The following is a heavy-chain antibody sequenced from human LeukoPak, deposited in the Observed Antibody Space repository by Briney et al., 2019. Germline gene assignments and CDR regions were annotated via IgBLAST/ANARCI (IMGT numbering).Heavy chain of an antibody. CDR2: INPSGGAT. CDR3: ARGQSSGRYWYFDL. J-gene: IGHJ2*01. Sequence: ASVKVSCKASGYTFSYYYLHWVRQAPGQGLEWMGIINPSGGATNYAQKFQGRVTPTRDTSTGTVYMELSSLRSEDTAVYYCARGQSSGRYWYFDLWGRGTLVTVSS. D-gene: IGHD3-22*01. V-gene: IGHV1-46*01. CDR1: GYTFSYYY.